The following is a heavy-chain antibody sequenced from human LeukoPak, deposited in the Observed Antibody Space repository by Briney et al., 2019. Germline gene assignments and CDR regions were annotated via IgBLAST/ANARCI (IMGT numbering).Heavy chain of an antibody. CDR3: ARTMYYDFWSGAYGMDV. Sequence: PSETLSLTCAVYGGSFSGDYWSWIRQPPGKGLEWIGEINHSGSTNYNPSLKSRVTISVDTSKNQFSLKLSSVTAADTAVYYCARTMYYDFWSGAYGMDVWGQGTTVTVSS. CDR2: INHSGST. CDR1: GGSFSGDY. J-gene: IGHJ6*02. V-gene: IGHV4-34*01. D-gene: IGHD3-3*01.